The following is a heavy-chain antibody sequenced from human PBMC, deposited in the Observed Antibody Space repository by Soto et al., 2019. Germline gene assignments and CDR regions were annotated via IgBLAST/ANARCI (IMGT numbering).Heavy chain of an antibody. V-gene: IGHV4-39*01. CDR2: IYYSGST. CDR3: ARQRTSVVTQAYFDD. J-gene: IGHJ4*02. D-gene: IGHD2-21*02. Sequence: SETLSLTCTVSVGSINIRSYYWGWIRQSPGKGLEWIGSIYYSGSTYYNPSLKSRVAMSVDTSKNQFSLKLRSVSAADTAVYYCARQRTSVVTQAYFDDWGQGSMVTVSS. CDR1: VGSINIRSYY.